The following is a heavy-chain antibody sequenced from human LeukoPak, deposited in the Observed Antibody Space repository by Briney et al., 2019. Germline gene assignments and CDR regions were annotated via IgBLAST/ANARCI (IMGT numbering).Heavy chain of an antibody. V-gene: IGHV3-7*01. CDR3: AKTTVTPFFDY. Sequence: GGSLRLSCAASGFTFSTYWMTWVRQAPGKGLEWVANINQDGSEKYFVDSVKGRFTISRDNAKNSLYLQMNSLRVEDTAVYYCAKTTVTPFFDYWGQGTLVTVSS. D-gene: IGHD4-17*01. CDR1: GFTFSTYW. CDR2: INQDGSEK. J-gene: IGHJ4*02.